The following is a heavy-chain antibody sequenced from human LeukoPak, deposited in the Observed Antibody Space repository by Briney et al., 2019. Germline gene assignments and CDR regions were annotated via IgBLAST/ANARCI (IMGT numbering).Heavy chain of an antibody. J-gene: IGHJ4*02. CDR2: ISSSSSYI. CDR3: AREPIAAPYYFDY. D-gene: IGHD6-13*01. CDR1: GFTFSSDG. V-gene: IGHV3-21*01. Sequence: GRSLRLSCAASGFTFSSDGMNWVRQAPGKGLEWVSSISSSSSYIYYADSVKGRFTISRDNAKNPLYLQMNSLRAEDTAVYYCAREPIAAPYYFDYWGQGTLVTVSS.